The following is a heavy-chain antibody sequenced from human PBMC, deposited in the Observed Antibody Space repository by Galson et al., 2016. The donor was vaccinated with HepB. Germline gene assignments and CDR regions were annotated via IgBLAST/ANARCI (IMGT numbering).Heavy chain of an antibody. V-gene: IGHV3-21*01. Sequence: SLRLSCAASAFSFSSFSMNWVRQAPGKGLEWLSYISETSSYIYYAGSVRGRFTISRDNANNALFLELNSLRAEDTAVYYCARDVERLARLSGMDLWGQGATVTVSS. CDR3: ARDVERLARLSGMDL. D-gene: IGHD4-11*01. CDR2: ISETSSYI. CDR1: AFSFSSFS. J-gene: IGHJ6*02.